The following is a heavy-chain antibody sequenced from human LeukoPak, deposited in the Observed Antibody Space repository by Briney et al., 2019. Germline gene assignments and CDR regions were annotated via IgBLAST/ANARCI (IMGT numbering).Heavy chain of an antibody. Sequence: PGRSLRLSCAASGFTFSSYAMHWVRQAPGKGLEWVSYISSSGSTIYYADSVKGRFTISRDNAKNSLYLQMNSLRAEDTAVYYCAAEWELLEGLGYWGQGTLVTVSS. V-gene: IGHV3-48*03. D-gene: IGHD1-26*01. CDR2: ISSSGSTI. J-gene: IGHJ4*02. CDR3: AAEWELLEGLGY. CDR1: GFTFSSYA.